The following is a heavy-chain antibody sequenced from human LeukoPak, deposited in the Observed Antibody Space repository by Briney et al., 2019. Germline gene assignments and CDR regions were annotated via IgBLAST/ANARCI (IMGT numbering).Heavy chain of an antibody. V-gene: IGHV3-30*18. D-gene: IGHD4-17*01. J-gene: IGHJ6*02. CDR3: AKEMPDYGDYVGAYYYGMDV. CDR2: ISYDGSNK. CDR1: GFTFSSYG. Sequence: PGGSLRLSCAASGFTFSSYGMHWVRQAPGKGLEWVAVISYDGSNKYYADSVKGRFTISRDNSKNTLYLQMNSLRAEDTAVYYCAKEMPDYGDYVGAYYYGMDVWGQGTTVTVSS.